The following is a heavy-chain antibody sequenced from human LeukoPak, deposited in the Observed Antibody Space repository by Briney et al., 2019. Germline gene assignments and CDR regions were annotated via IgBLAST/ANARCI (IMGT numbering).Heavy chain of an antibody. J-gene: IGHJ4*02. Sequence: GGSLRLSCAASGFTFSSYAMSWVRQAPGKGLEWVSAISGSGGSTYYADSVKGRFTISRDNSKNTLYLQMNSLRAEDTAVYYCAKDFGVNGDYDYFDYWGQGTLVTVSS. CDR1: GFTFSSYA. D-gene: IGHD4-17*01. CDR2: ISGSGGST. CDR3: AKDFGVNGDYDYFDY. V-gene: IGHV3-23*01.